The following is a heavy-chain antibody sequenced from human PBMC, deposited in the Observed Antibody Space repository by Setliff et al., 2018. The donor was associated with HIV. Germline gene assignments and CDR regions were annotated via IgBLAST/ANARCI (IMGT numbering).Heavy chain of an antibody. V-gene: IGHV4-61*02. CDR2: IYTSGST. CDR1: GGSISSGSYY. Sequence: PSETLSLTCTVSGGSISSGSYYWSWIRQPAGKGLEWIGRIYTSGSTNYNPSLKSRLTISLDTSKNQFSLQVTSVTAADTAVYYCARSKKRGDYYYYYYYMDVWGKGTTVTVSS. J-gene: IGHJ6*03. CDR3: ARSKKRGDYYYYYYYMDV. D-gene: IGHD3-16*01.